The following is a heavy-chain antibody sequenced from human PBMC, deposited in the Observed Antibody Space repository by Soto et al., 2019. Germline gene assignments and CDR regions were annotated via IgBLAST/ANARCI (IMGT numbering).Heavy chain of an antibody. Sequence: SETLSLTCTVSGGSISSGGYYWSWIRQHPGKGLEWIGYIYYSGSTYYNPSLKSRVTISVDTSKNQFSLKLSSVTAADTAVYYCARVRCGGDCFTLGWFDPWGQGTLVTVSS. V-gene: IGHV4-31*03. CDR3: ARVRCGGDCFTLGWFDP. CDR1: GGSISSGGYY. D-gene: IGHD2-21*02. J-gene: IGHJ5*02. CDR2: IYYSGST.